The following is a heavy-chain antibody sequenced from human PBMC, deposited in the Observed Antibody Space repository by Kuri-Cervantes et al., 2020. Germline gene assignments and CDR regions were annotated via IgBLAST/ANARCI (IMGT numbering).Heavy chain of an antibody. CDR2: ISWNSGSI. J-gene: IGHJ3*02. V-gene: IGHV3-9*01. Sequence: SLRLSCAASGFTFDDYAMHWVRQAPGKGLEWVSGISWNSGSIGYADSVKGRFTISRDNAKNSLYLQMNSLRDEDTAVYYCARLSRGLDIWGQGTMVTVS. D-gene: IGHD4/OR15-4a*01. CDR3: ARLSRGLDI. CDR1: GFTFDDYA.